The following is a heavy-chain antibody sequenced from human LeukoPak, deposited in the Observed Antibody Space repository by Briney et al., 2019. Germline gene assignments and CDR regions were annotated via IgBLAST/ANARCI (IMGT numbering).Heavy chain of an antibody. V-gene: IGHV4-59*01. CDR1: GDSISSYY. CDR2: IYNSGST. Sequence: SETLSLTCTVSGDSISSYYWNWIRQPPGKGLELIGYIYNSGSTNYNPSLKSRVTISIDTSKNQFSLKLSSVTAAGTAVYYCARDYSSGWWFDYWGQGTLVTVSS. J-gene: IGHJ4*02. CDR3: ARDYSSGWWFDY. D-gene: IGHD6-19*01.